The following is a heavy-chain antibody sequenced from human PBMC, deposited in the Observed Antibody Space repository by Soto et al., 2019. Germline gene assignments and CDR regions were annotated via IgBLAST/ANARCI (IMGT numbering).Heavy chain of an antibody. CDR3: ARGRKPARGSHYDFWSGYPW. Sequence: GASVKVSCKASGGTFSSYAISWVRQAPGQGLEWMGGIIPIFGTANYAQKFQGRVTITADKSTSTAYMELSSLRSEDTAVYYCARGRKPARGSHYDFWSGYPWWGQGTLVTVSS. J-gene: IGHJ4*02. CDR1: GGTFSSYA. D-gene: IGHD3-3*01. V-gene: IGHV1-69*06. CDR2: IIPIFGTA.